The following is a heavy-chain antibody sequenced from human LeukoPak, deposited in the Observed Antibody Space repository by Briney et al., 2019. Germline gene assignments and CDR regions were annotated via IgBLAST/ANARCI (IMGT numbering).Heavy chain of an antibody. CDR1: GGSISSGGYY. D-gene: IGHD3-3*01. CDR3: ARGIRFLEWLLRPCYFDY. J-gene: IGHJ4*02. Sequence: PSQTLSLTCTVSGGSISSGGYYWSWIRQPPGKGLEWIGYIYHSGSTYYNPSLKSRVTISVDRSKNQFSLKLSSVTAADTAVYYCARGIRFLEWLLRPCYFDYWGQGTLVTVSS. CDR2: IYHSGST. V-gene: IGHV4-30-2*01.